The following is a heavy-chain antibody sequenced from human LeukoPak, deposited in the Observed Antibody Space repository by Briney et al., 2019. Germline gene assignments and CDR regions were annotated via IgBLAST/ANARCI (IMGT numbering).Heavy chain of an antibody. CDR3: ARGLPYGDYVERWFDP. V-gene: IGHV1-18*01. CDR2: ISAYNVNT. D-gene: IGHD4-17*01. Sequence: ASVKVSCKVSGYNLISYGIIWVRQAPGQGLEWIGWISAYNVNTNYAQKFQGRVTMTTDTSTSTAYMELRSLRSDDTAVYYCARGLPYGDYVERWFDPWGQGTLVTVSS. J-gene: IGHJ5*02. CDR1: GYNLISYG.